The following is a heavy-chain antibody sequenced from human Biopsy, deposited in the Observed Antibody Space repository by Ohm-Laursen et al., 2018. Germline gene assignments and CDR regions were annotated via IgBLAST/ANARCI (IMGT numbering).Heavy chain of an antibody. V-gene: IGHV4-59*08. CDR3: GRREVVITHDAFDT. CDR2: VYYSGST. J-gene: IGHJ3*02. Sequence: VTLSLTCTVSGGSIRSYYWTWIRQPPGKGLEWIGDVYYSGSTNRNPSLKSRVTILVDTSKNQFSLKLNSVTAADTAVYYCGRREVVITHDAFDTWGQGTMVTVSS. D-gene: IGHD3-22*01. CDR1: GGSIRSYY.